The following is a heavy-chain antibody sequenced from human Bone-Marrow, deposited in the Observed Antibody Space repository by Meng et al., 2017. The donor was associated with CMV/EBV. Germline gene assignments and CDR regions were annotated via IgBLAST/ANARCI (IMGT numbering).Heavy chain of an antibody. V-gene: IGHV4-39*01. D-gene: IGHD2-15*01. J-gene: IGHJ4*02. Sequence: SETLSLTCTVSGGSISSSSYYWGWIRQPPGKGLEWIRSIYYSGSTYYNPSLKSRVTISVDTSKNQFSLKLSSVTAADTAVYYCARLRVAATLYFDYWGQGTLVTVSS. CDR1: GGSISSSSYY. CDR3: ARLRVAATLYFDY. CDR2: IYYSGST.